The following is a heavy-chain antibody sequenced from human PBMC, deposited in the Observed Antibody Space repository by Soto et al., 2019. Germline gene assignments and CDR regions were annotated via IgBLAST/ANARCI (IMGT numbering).Heavy chain of an antibody. V-gene: IGHV3-72*01. D-gene: IGHD1-26*01. CDR3: ARVRLGATTRYFDY. CDR1: GFTFSDHY. Sequence: EVQVVESGGGLVQPGGSLRLSCEASGFTFSDHYMDWVRQAPGKGLEWVGRIKNKDNHYTTEYAPSVKGRFTISRDDSKNSLYLQMNSLKAEDTALYYCARVRLGATTRYFDYWGRGTLVSVSS. CDR2: IKNKDNHYTT. J-gene: IGHJ4*02.